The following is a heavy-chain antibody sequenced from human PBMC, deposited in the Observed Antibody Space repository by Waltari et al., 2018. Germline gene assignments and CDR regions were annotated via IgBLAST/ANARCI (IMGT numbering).Heavy chain of an antibody. D-gene: IGHD1-26*01. CDR3: ARQTVGARIDP. CDR2: IYYSGST. CDR1: GGSIDPSY. Sequence: QVQLQESGPGLVKASETLSLTCTLSGGSIDPSYGRWIRQPPGKGLAWIGNIYYSGSTNYSPSLKSRVTISVDTSKNQFSLRLRSVTAADTAVYYCARQTVGARIDPWGQGTLVTVSS. V-gene: IGHV4-59*01. J-gene: IGHJ5*02.